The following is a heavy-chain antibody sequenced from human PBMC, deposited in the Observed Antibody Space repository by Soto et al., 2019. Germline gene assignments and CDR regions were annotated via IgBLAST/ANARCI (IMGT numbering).Heavy chain of an antibody. D-gene: IGHD3-22*01. CDR2: ISADKGTT. V-gene: IGHV1-18*04. CDR1: GYTFTSYG. CDR3: ARCDRYSIGYFFQH. Sequence: QVQLVQSVAEVKKPGATVKVSCKASGYTFTSYGISWVRQAPGQRLEWMGWISADKGTTNYAQKLQGRVTMTTDTSTSTAYMELRSLRSDDTAVYYFARCDRYSIGYFFQHWGQGTLVTVSS. J-gene: IGHJ1*01.